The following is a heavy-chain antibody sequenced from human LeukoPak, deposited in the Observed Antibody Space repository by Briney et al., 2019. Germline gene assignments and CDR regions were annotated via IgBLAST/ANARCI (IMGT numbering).Heavy chain of an antibody. J-gene: IGHJ4*02. D-gene: IGHD6-13*01. V-gene: IGHV4-38-2*02. Sequence: PWETLSLTCTVSGYSISSGYYWGWIRQPPGKGLGWIGNIYHSGSTYYNPSLKSRVTISVDTSKNQFSLKLTSVTATDTAVYYCARSRRSWSTFDYWGQGTLVTVSS. CDR3: ARSRRSWSTFDY. CDR2: IYHSGST. CDR1: GYSISSGYY.